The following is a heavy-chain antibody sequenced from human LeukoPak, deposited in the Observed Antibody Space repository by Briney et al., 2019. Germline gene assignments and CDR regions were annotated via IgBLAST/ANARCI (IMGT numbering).Heavy chain of an antibody. Sequence: GRSLRLSCAASGFTFSSYGMHWVRQAPGKRLEWVAVISYDGSNKYYADSVKSRFTISRDNSKNTLYLQMNSLRAEDTAVYYCAKVAREVWFGESSYYYYGMDVWGQGTTVTVSS. V-gene: IGHV3-30*18. CDR3: AKVAREVWFGESSYYYYGMDV. D-gene: IGHD3-10*01. CDR2: ISYDGSNK. J-gene: IGHJ6*02. CDR1: GFTFSSYG.